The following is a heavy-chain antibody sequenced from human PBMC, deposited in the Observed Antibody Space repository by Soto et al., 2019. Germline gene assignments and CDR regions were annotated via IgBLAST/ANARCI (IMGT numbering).Heavy chain of an antibody. V-gene: IGHV4-31*03. D-gene: IGHD3-22*01. CDR2: IYYSGST. J-gene: IGHJ6*02. CDR3: AREEYYDSSAGYYGMDV. CDR1: VGSISRGDYY. Sequence: SETLYLTCTVSVGSISRGDYYWSWIRQHPGKGLEWIGYIYYSGSTDYNPSLKSRVTISVDTSKNQFSLKLSSVTAADTAVYYCAREEYYDSSAGYYGMDVWGQGTTVTVSS.